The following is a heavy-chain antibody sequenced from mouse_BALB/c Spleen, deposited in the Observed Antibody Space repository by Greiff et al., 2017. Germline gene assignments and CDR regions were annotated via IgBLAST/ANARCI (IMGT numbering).Heavy chain of an antibody. CDR1: GYTFSSYW. J-gene: IGHJ2*01. CDR2: ILPGSGST. V-gene: IGHV1-9*01. D-gene: IGHD1-1*01. CDR3: ASLSITTVVGY. Sequence: QVQLQQSGAELMKPGASVKISCKATGYTFSSYWIEWVKQRPGHGLEWIGEILPGSGSTNYNEKFKGKATFTADTSSNTAYMQLSSLTSEDSAVYYCASLSITTVVGYWGQGTTLTVSS.